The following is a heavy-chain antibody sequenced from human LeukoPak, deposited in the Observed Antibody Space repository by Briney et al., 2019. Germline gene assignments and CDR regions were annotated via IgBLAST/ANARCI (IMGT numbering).Heavy chain of an antibody. CDR1: GFTFSGYA. Sequence: PGGSLRLSCAASGFTFSGYAMHWVRQAPGKGLVWVSRIKSDGSITSYADSVMGRFTISRDNARNTLSLEMNSLRAEDSAVYYCARDGFLGPVTAYLDYWGQGTPVTVSS. V-gene: IGHV3-74*01. J-gene: IGHJ4*02. CDR3: ARDGFLGPVTAYLDY. D-gene: IGHD2-21*02. CDR2: IKSDGSIT.